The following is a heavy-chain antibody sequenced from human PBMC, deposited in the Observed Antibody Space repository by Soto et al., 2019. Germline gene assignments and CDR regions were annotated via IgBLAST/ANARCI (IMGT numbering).Heavy chain of an antibody. V-gene: IGHV3-11*06. J-gene: IGHJ4*02. Sequence: QVQLVESGGGLVKPGGSLRLSCAASGFTFSDYYMSWIRQAPGKGLEWVSYISSSSSYTNYADSVKGRFTISRDNAKNSLYLQMNSLRAEDTAVYYCARGDYDYVWGSYRYAGFWGQGTLVTVSS. CDR1: GFTFSDYY. CDR2: ISSSSSYT. CDR3: ARGDYDYVWGSYRYAGF. D-gene: IGHD3-16*02.